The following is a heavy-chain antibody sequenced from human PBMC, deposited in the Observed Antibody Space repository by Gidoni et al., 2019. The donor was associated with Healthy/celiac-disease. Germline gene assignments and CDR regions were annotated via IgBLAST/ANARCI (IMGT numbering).Heavy chain of an antibody. J-gene: IGHJ4*02. V-gene: IGHV4-39*01. CDR2: IYYSGST. CDR1: GGSISSSSYY. D-gene: IGHD5-18*01. Sequence: QLQLQESGPGLVKPSETLSLTCTVSGGSISSSSYYWGWIRQPPGKGLEWIGSIYYSGSTYYNPSLKSRVTISVDTSKNQFSLKLSSVTAADTAVYYCARHVRVEQLWPGGSNDYWGQGTLVTVSS. CDR3: ARHVRVEQLWPGGSNDY.